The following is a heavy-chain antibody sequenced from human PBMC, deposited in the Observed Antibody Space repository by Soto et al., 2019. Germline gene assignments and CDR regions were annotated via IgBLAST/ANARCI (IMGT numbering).Heavy chain of an antibody. CDR1: GGSISSSSYY. J-gene: IGHJ4*02. CDR2: IYYSGST. Sequence: QLQLQESGPGLVKPSETLSLTCTVSGGSISSSSYYWGWIRQPPGKGLEWIGSIYYSGSTYYNPSLKSRVTISVDTSKNQFSLKLSSVTAADTAVYYCARQTVYYYGSGIQIDYWGQGTLVTVSS. V-gene: IGHV4-39*01. CDR3: ARQTVYYYGSGIQIDY. D-gene: IGHD3-10*01.